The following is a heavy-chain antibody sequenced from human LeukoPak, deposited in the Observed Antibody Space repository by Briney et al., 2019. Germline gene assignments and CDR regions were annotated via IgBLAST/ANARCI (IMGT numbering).Heavy chain of an antibody. D-gene: IGHD1-7*01. V-gene: IGHV3-21*04. J-gene: IGHJ6*03. CDR3: ATHSPELGYYYYYYYMDV. CDR2: ITSGSSYI. Sequence: PGGSLRLSCAASGFTFSSYNMNWVRQAPGKGLEWVSSITSGSSYIYYADSVKGRFTISRDNAKNSLYLQMNSLRSEDTAVYYCATHSPELGYYYYYYYMDVWGKGTTVTVSS. CDR1: GFTFSSYN.